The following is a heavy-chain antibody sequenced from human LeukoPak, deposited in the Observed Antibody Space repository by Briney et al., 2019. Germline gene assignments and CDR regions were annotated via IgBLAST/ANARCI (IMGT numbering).Heavy chain of an antibody. Sequence: GGSLRLSCAASGFTFSSYEMNWVRQAPGKGLECVSYISSSGSTIYYADSVKGRFTISRDNAKNTLYLQMNSLRAEDTAVYYCARGGGNSIYYYYGMDVWGQGTTVTVSS. D-gene: IGHD4-23*01. J-gene: IGHJ6*02. CDR2: ISSSGSTI. CDR3: ARGGGNSIYYYYGMDV. CDR1: GFTFSSYE. V-gene: IGHV3-48*03.